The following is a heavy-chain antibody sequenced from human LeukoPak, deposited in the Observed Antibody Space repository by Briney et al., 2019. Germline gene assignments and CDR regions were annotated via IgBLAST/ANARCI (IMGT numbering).Heavy chain of an antibody. D-gene: IGHD3-3*01. CDR1: GFTFSSYA. CDR2: ISYDGSNK. V-gene: IGHV3-30*04. Sequence: GGSLRLSCAASGFTFSSYAMHWVRQAPGKGLEWVAVISYDGSNKYYADSVKGRFTISRDNSKNTLYLQMNSLRDEDTAVYYCAAYYDFWSGYYHWYYGMDVWGQGTTVTVSS. CDR3: AAYYDFWSGYYHWYYGMDV. J-gene: IGHJ6*02.